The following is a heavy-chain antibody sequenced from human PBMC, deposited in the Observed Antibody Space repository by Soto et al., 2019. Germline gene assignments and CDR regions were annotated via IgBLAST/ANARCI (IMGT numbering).Heavy chain of an antibody. CDR1: GGSISSSSYY. Sequence: QLQLQESGPGLVKPSETLSLTCTVSGGSISSSSYYWGWIRQPPGKGLEWIGSIYYSGSTYYNPSLKSRVTISVDTSKNQFSLKLSSVTAADTAVYYCARPFGYCSGGSCVPYQDAFDIWGQGTMVTVSS. D-gene: IGHD2-15*01. CDR2: IYYSGST. CDR3: ARPFGYCSGGSCVPYQDAFDI. J-gene: IGHJ3*02. V-gene: IGHV4-39*01.